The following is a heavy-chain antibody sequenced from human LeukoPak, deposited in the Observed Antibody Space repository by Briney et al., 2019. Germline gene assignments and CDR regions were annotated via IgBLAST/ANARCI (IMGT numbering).Heavy chain of an antibody. CDR2: IYPGDSDT. CDR1: GYSFTSYW. D-gene: IGHD5-12*01. Sequence: GESLKISCKGSGYSFTSYWIGWVRQMPGKGLEWMGIIYPGDSDTRYSPSFQGQVTISADKSTTTAYLQWTSLKASDTAMYYCARSVYNGYTGADYWGQGTLVTVSS. J-gene: IGHJ4*02. CDR3: ARSVYNGYTGADY. V-gene: IGHV5-51*01.